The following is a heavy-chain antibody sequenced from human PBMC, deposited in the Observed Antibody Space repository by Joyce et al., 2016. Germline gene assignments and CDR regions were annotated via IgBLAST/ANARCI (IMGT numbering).Heavy chain of an antibody. CDR3: AKDRHIVPLHYFEY. J-gene: IGHJ4*02. CDR2: IGDSGTVT. CDR1: GFTFRSYA. D-gene: IGHD2-21*01. Sequence: CAVSGFTFRSYAMSWVRQAPGKGLEWVSSIGDSGTVTFYADSVKGRFTVSRDNSKNTLFLEMNSLRAEDTAVYYCAKDRHIVPLHYFEYWGQGTLITVSS. V-gene: IGHV3-23*01.